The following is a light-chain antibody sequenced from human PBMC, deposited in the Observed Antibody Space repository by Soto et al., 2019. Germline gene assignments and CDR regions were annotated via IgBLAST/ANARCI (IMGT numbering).Light chain of an antibody. J-gene: IGKJ5*01. CDR2: EAS. Sequence: VMTPSPATLSLSPGARVTLSCRASQSVGGDLAWYQQKSGQPPQLLVYEASKRFSGVPDRFSGSGSGTDFTLKISRVEAEDVGVYYCMQGLQVPITFGQGTRLEIK. CDR1: QSVGGD. CDR3: MQGLQVPIT. V-gene: IGKV2D-29*01.